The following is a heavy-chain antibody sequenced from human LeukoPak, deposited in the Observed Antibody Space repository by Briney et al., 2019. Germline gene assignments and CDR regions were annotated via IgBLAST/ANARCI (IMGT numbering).Heavy chain of an antibody. V-gene: IGHV3-43*01. CDR2: IRWDGGEI. D-gene: IGHD6-19*01. Sequence: PGGSLRLSCAGSGFTFHDYTMHWVRQPPGEGLEWVSLIRWDGGEIHYADSLKGRFTISRDNSKNSLFLQMNSLGIEDTALYYCAKATSSGWGYAFDVWGRGTMVTVSA. CDR3: AKATSSGWGYAFDV. J-gene: IGHJ3*01. CDR1: GFTFHDYT.